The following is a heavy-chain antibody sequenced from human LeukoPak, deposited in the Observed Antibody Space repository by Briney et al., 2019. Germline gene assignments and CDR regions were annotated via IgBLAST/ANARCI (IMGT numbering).Heavy chain of an antibody. Sequence: GESLKISCKGSGYSFTNYWIGWVRQMPEKGLEWMGIIFPGDSDTRYSPSFQGQVTISADKSISTAYLQWSSLKASDAAMYYCARHPQVGPFDFWGQGTLVTVSS. V-gene: IGHV5-51*01. CDR1: GYSFTNYW. J-gene: IGHJ4*02. D-gene: IGHD1-26*01. CDR3: ARHPQVGPFDF. CDR2: IFPGDSDT.